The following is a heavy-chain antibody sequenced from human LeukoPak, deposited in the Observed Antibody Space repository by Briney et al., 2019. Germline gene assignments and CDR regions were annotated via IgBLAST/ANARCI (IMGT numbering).Heavy chain of an antibody. Sequence: SETLSLTCTVSGGSISNYYWSWIRQPAGKGLEWIGRIYTSGSTNYNPSLKSRVTMSVDTSKNQFSLKLSSVTAADTAVYYCAREVTYYDRNGYCYLGETFDIWGQGTTVTVSS. V-gene: IGHV4-4*07. D-gene: IGHD3-22*01. CDR2: IYTSGST. J-gene: IGHJ3*02. CDR1: GGSISNYY. CDR3: AREVTYYDRNGYCYLGETFDI.